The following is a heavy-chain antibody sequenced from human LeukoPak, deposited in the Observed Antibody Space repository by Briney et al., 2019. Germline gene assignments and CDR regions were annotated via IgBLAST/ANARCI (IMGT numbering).Heavy chain of an antibody. CDR1: GFTFSSYW. CDR2: ISSSSSYI. V-gene: IGHV3-21*01. Sequence: GSLRLSCAASGFTFSSYWMNWVRQAPGKGLEWVSSISSSSSYIYYADSVKGRFTISRDNAKNSLYLQMNSLRAEDTAVYYCAGDSTSYDYVWGSYRFLQYYFDYWGQGTLVTVSS. CDR3: AGDSTSYDYVWGSYRFLQYYFDY. D-gene: IGHD3-16*02. J-gene: IGHJ4*02.